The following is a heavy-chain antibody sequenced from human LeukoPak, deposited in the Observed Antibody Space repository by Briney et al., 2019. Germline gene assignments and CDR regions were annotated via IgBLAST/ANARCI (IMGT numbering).Heavy chain of an antibody. V-gene: IGHV4-34*01. CDR1: GGSFSGYY. CDR2: INHSGST. D-gene: IGHD2-2*03. J-gene: IGHJ4*02. CDR3: ARGLGSQAPVDY. Sequence: PSETLSLTCAVYGGSFSGYYWSWIRQPPGKGLEWIGEINHSGSTNYNPSLKGRVTISVDTSKNQFSLKLSSVTAADTAVYYCARGLGSQAPVDYWGQGTLVTVSS.